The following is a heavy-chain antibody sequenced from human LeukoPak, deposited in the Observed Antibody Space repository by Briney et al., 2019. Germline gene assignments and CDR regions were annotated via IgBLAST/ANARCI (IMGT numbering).Heavy chain of an antibody. Sequence: PSETLSLTCTVSGGSISSGSYYWSWIRQPAGKGLEWIGRIYTSGSTNYNPSLKSRVTISVDTSKNQFSLKLSSVTAADTAVYYCARGPYSGYTLRPLDYWGQGTLVTVSS. CDR2: IYTSGST. CDR3: ARGPYSGYTLRPLDY. V-gene: IGHV4-61*02. D-gene: IGHD5-12*01. J-gene: IGHJ4*02. CDR1: GGSISSGSYY.